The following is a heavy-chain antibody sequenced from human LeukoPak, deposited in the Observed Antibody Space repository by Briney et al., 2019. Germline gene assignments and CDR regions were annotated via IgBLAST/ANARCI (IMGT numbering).Heavy chain of an antibody. Sequence: GESLKISCKGSGYTFTSYWIGWVRQMPGRGLEWMGIIYPGDSDTRYSPSFQGQVTISADKSISTAYLQWSSLKASDTAMYYCARARYCSGGTCYPDYWGQGTLVTVSS. D-gene: IGHD2-15*01. CDR3: ARARYCSGGTCYPDY. J-gene: IGHJ4*02. CDR1: GYTFTSYW. CDR2: IYPGDSDT. V-gene: IGHV5-51*01.